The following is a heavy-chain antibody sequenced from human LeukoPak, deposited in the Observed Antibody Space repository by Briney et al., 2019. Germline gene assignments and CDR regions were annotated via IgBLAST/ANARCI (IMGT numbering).Heavy chain of an antibody. CDR1: GFTVSSNY. J-gene: IGHJ4*02. V-gene: IGHV3-53*01. D-gene: IGHD6-19*01. CDR2: IYSGGST. Sequence: GGSLRLSCAASGFTVSSNYMSWVRQARGKWLEWVSVIYSGGSTCYADSVKGRFTISRDNSKNTLYLQMNSLRAEDTAVYYCARAQCLGYFDYWGQGTLVTVSS. CDR3: ARAQCLGYFDY.